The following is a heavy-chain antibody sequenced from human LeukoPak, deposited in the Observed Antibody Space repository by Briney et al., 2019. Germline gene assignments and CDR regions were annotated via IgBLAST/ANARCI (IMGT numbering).Heavy chain of an antibody. Sequence: PGGSLRLSCAASGFTFSSYEMNWVRQAPGKGLEWVSYISSSGSTIYYADSVKGRFTITRDNAKNSLYLQMNSLRAEDTAVYYCAELGITMIGGVWGKGTTVTISS. CDR2: ISSSGSTI. V-gene: IGHV3-48*03. D-gene: IGHD3-10*02. CDR1: GFTFSSYE. J-gene: IGHJ6*04. CDR3: AELGITMIGGV.